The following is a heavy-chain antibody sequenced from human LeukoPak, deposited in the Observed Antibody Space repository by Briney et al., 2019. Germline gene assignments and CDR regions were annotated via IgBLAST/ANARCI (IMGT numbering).Heavy chain of an antibody. J-gene: IGHJ4*02. D-gene: IGHD5-12*01. Sequence: ASVKVSCKASGYSFTDHYMHWVRQAPGQGLEWMGWINPNSGFTNYAQKFQDRVTMTRDTSIRTTYMELNSLRADDTAVYYCARDPALGYSRRLFDYWGQGTLVTVSS. CDR1: GYSFTDHY. CDR3: ARDPALGYSRRLFDY. CDR2: INPNSGFT. V-gene: IGHV1-2*02.